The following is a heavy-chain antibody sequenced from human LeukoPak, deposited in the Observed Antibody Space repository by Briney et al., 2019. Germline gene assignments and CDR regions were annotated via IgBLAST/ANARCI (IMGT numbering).Heavy chain of an antibody. Sequence: SETLSLTCTVSGGSISSGGYYWGWIRQPPGKGMEWIGSIYYGGTTYYNPSLKSRVTISVDTSKNQFSLNLNSVTAADTAIYDYATHVSIVAPATRNYGDNWFDPWGQGTLVIVSS. D-gene: IGHD2-2*01. V-gene: IGHV4-39*01. J-gene: IGHJ5*02. CDR2: IYYGGTT. CDR3: ATHVSIVAPATRNYGDNWFDP. CDR1: GGSISSGGYY.